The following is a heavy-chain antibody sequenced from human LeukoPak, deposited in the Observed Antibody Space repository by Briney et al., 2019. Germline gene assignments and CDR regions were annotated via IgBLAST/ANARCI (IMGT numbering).Heavy chain of an antibody. D-gene: IGHD3-22*01. CDR1: GGSISSYY. J-gene: IGHJ3*02. V-gene: IGHV4-4*07. CDR3: ARDMLSMIVVVTDNHDAIDI. Sequence: SETLSLTCTVSGGSISSYYWSWIRQPAGKGLEWIGRIYTSGSTNYNPSLKSRVTMSVDTSKNQFSLKLSSVTAADTAVYYCARDMLSMIVVVTDNHDAIDIWGQGTMVTVSS. CDR2: IYTSGST.